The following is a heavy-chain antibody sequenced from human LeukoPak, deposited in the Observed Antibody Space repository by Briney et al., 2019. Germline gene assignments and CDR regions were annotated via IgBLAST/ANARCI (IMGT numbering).Heavy chain of an antibody. Sequence: GGSLRLSCAASGFTVSSNEMSWVRQAPGKGLEWVSSISGGSTYYADSLTGRFTISRDNSKNTLYLQMNNLRAEDTAVYYCATHYYDSSGYYYDHAFDIWGQGTMVTVSS. V-gene: IGHV3-38*03. CDR2: ISGGST. CDR3: ATHYYDSSGYYYDHAFDI. J-gene: IGHJ3*02. CDR1: GFTVSSNE. D-gene: IGHD3-22*01.